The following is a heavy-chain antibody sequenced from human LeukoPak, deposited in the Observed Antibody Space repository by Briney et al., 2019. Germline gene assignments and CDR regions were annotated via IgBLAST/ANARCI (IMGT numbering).Heavy chain of an antibody. J-gene: IGHJ4*02. V-gene: IGHV4-30-4*01. D-gene: IGHD3-16*01. CDR3: ARTPPGGLFDY. Sequence: SETLSLTCTVSGGSISSGDYYWSWIRQPPGKGLEWIGYIFYSGSTNYNPSLKSRVTMSLDTSKNQFSLKLNSVTAADTAVYYCARTPPGGLFDYWGQGTLVTVSS. CDR2: IFYSGST. CDR1: GGSISSGDYY.